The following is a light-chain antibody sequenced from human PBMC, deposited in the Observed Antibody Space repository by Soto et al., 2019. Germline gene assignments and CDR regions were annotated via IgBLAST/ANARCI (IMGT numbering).Light chain of an antibody. V-gene: IGKV3-11*01. CDR1: QSVSSN. CDR2: DAS. Sequence: EIVLTQSPATLSLSPGERATLSCRASQSVSSNLVWYQQKPGQAPRLLLYDASNRATDIPARFSGSGSGTDFTLTISSLEPEDFAVYYCQQRSSWPITFGGGTKVEVK. CDR3: QQRSSWPIT. J-gene: IGKJ4*01.